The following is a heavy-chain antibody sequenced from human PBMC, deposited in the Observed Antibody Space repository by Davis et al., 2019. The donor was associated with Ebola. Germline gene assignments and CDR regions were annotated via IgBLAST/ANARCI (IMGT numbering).Heavy chain of an antibody. CDR3: ARDKGPGRGGAFDY. J-gene: IGHJ4*02. D-gene: IGHD3-10*01. CDR2: ISYDGSNK. Sequence: PGGSLRLSCAASGFTFSSYAMHWVRQAPGKGLEWVAVISYDGSNKYYADSVKGRFTISRDNSKNTLYLQMNSLRAEDTAVYYCARDKGPGRGGAFDYWGQGTLVTVSS. V-gene: IGHV3-30-3*01. CDR1: GFTFSSYA.